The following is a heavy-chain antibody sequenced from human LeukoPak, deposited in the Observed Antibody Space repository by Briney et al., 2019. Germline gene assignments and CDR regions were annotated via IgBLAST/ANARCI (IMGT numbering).Heavy chain of an antibody. J-gene: IGHJ3*02. Sequence: ASVKVSCKASGFTFTAYYMHWVRQAPGQGLECMGIINPSGGSTTYAQKFQGRVTMTRDTSTSTVYMELSSLRSDDTAVYYCAREYYDNSGRKHGFDIWGQGTMVTVSS. V-gene: IGHV1-46*01. D-gene: IGHD3-22*01. CDR2: INPSGGST. CDR1: GFTFTAYY. CDR3: AREYYDNSGRKHGFDI.